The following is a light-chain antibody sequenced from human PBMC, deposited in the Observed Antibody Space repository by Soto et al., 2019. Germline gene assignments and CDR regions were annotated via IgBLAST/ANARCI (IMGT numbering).Light chain of an antibody. CDR1: SSNIGSNY. CDR2: RND. J-gene: IGLJ3*02. CDR3: AAWDDSLSGPV. Sequence: QSVLTQPPSASATPGQRVTISCSGSSSNIGSNYVYWYQQLPGTAPKLLIYRNDQRPSWVPDRFSGSKSGTSASLAISGLRSEDEADYYCAAWDDSLSGPVFGGGTKLTVL. V-gene: IGLV1-47*01.